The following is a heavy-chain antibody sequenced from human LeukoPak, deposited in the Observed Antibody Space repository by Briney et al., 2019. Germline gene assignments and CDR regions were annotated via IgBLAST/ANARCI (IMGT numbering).Heavy chain of an antibody. CDR3: ARYCSGGSCYLRYYYYGMDV. D-gene: IGHD2-15*01. J-gene: IGHJ6*04. CDR2: ISSSGSTI. V-gene: IGHV3-48*03. CDR1: GFTFSSYE. Sequence: QPGGSLRLSCAASGFTFSSYEMNRVRQAPGKGLEWVSYISSSGSTIYYADSVKGRFTISRDNAKNSLYLQMNSLGAEDTAVYYCARYCSGGSCYLRYYYYGMDVWGKGTTVTVSS.